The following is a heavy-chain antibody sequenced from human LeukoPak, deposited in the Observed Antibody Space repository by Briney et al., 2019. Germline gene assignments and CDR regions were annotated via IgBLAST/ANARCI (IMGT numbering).Heavy chain of an antibody. V-gene: IGHV4-34*01. D-gene: IGHD3-10*01. CDR3: ARGGGSGSYRPYYYYYMDV. CDR1: GGSFSGYY. CDR2: INHSGST. J-gene: IGHJ6*03. Sequence: SETLSLTCAVYGGSFSGYYWSWIRQPPGKGLEWIGEINHSGSTNYNPSLKSRVTISVDTSKNQFSLKLSSVTAADTAVYYCARGGGSGSYRPYYYYYMDVWGKGTTVTISS.